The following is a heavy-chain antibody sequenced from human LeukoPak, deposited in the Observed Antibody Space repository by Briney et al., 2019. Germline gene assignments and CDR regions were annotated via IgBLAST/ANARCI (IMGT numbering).Heavy chain of an antibody. CDR1: GFTFSSYS. D-gene: IGHD5-12*01. Sequence: PGGSLRLSCAASGFTFSSYSMNWVRQAPGKGLEWVSSISSSSSYIYYADSVKGRFTISRDNAKNSLYLQMNSLRAEDTAVYYCARNYDSGYDRFFDYWGQGTLVTVSS. J-gene: IGHJ4*02. CDR3: ARNYDSGYDRFFDY. CDR2: ISSSSSYI. V-gene: IGHV3-21*01.